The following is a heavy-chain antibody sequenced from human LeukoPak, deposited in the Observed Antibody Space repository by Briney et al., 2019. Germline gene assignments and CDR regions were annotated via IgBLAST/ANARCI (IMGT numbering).Heavy chain of an antibody. D-gene: IGHD3-16*01. J-gene: IGHJ4*02. CDR3: TAVIRTYTLDY. CDR1: GFTFSNAW. V-gene: IGHV3-15*01. CDR2: IKSQTDDGTT. Sequence: GGSLRLSCSASGFTFSNAWMSWVRQAPGKGLEWVGRIKSQTDDGTTDYAAPVKGRFTISRDDSKNTLYLQMNSLKTEDTAVYYCTAVIRTYTLDYWGQGTLVTVSS.